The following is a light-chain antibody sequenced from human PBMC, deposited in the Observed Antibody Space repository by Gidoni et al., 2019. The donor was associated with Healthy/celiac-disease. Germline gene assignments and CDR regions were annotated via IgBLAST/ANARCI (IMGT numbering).Light chain of an antibody. Sequence: DIVLTQSPATLSLSPVERATLSCRSSQSVSSYLAWSQQKPGQAPRLLIYDDSNRDTGIPGRSSGIGSWTDFTLTISSLEPEDFAVYYCQQRSNWPTSLTFGGGTKVEIK. J-gene: IGKJ4*01. CDR3: QQRSNWPTSLT. CDR2: DDS. CDR1: QSVSSY. V-gene: IGKV3-11*01.